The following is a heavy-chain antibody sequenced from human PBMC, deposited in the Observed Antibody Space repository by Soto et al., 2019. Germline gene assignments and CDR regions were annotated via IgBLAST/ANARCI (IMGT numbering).Heavy chain of an antibody. Sequence: QVQLVQSGAEVKKPGSSVKVSCKASGGTFSSYAISWVRQAPGQGLEWIGGIIPIFGTANYAQKFQGRVTITADESTSTAYMELSSLRSEDTAVYYCARGRVSRGIIVDTYYYYGMDVWGQGTTVTVSS. J-gene: IGHJ6*02. CDR2: IIPIFGTA. D-gene: IGHD5-18*01. CDR1: GGTFSSYA. CDR3: ARGRVSRGIIVDTYYYYGMDV. V-gene: IGHV1-69*01.